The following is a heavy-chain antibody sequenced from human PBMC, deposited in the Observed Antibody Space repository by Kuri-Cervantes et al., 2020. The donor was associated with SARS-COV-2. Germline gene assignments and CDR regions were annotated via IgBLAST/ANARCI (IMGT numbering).Heavy chain of an antibody. V-gene: IGHV2-26*01. CDR1: GFSLSNARMG. CDR3: ARVGSWYWYFDL. J-gene: IGHJ2*01. CDR2: IFSNDEK. Sequence: SGPTLVKPTETLTLTCTVSGFSLSNARMGVSWIRQPPGKALEWLAHIFSNDEKSYSTSLKSRLTISKDTSKNQVVLTMTNIDPVDTATNYGARVGSWYWYFDLWGRGTLVTVSS.